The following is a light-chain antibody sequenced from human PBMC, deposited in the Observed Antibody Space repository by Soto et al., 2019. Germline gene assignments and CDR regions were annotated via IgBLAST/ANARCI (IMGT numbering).Light chain of an antibody. J-gene: IGKJ4*01. CDR2: DAS. V-gene: IGKV3-11*01. CDR1: QSISSY. CDR3: QQRSNWPRN. Sequence: EIVLTQSPATLSLSPGERATLSCRASQSISSYLVWYQQKPGQAPGRLIYDASKRATGIPARFSGSGSGTGFNLTITSLEPEDFAVYYCQQRSNWPRNFGGGTKVEIK.